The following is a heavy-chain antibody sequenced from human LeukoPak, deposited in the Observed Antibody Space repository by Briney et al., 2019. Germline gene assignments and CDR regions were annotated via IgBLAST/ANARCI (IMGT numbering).Heavy chain of an antibody. CDR2: IIPVSGTV. D-gene: IGHD6-13*01. CDR3: ARWAGESTAWYPALFDY. CDR1: GGTFRDHA. Sequence: ASVKVSCKASGGTFRDHAISWVRQAPVQGLEWMGVIIPVSGTVNLAQTFQGRVTITADESTSTAYMELSSLTSEDAGVYYCARWAGESTAWYPALFDYWGQGTLVTVSS. J-gene: IGHJ4*02. V-gene: IGHV1-69*13.